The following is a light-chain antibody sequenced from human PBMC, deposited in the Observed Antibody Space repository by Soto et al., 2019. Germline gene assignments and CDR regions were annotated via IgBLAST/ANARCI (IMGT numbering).Light chain of an antibody. CDR2: GAS. V-gene: IGKV3-20*01. CDR1: QSVSSSY. J-gene: IGKJ1*01. CDR3: HQYGSSPST. Sequence: EIELTQSPATLSVSPGERATLSCRASQSVSSSYLAWYQQKPGQAPRLLIYGASSRATGIPDRISGSGSGTDFTLTISRLEPEDFAVYYCHQYGSSPSTFGQGTKVDI.